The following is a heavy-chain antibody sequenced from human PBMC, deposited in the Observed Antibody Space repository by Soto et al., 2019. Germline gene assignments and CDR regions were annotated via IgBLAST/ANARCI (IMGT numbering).Heavy chain of an antibody. J-gene: IGHJ6*04. V-gene: IGHV4-34*01. CDR3: ARGLVVVPAAPSYYYYGMDV. CDR1: GGSFSGYY. D-gene: IGHD2-2*01. CDR2: INHSGST. Sequence: PSETLSLTCAVYGGSFSGYYCSWIRQPPGKGLEWIGEINHSGSTNYNPSLKSRVTISVDTSKNQFSLKLSSVTAADTAVYYCARGLVVVPAAPSYYYYGMDVSGEGNTFSVCS.